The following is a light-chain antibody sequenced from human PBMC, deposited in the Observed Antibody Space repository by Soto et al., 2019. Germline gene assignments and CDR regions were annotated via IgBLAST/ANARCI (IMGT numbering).Light chain of an antibody. CDR2: GAS. CDR1: QSVSSN. CDR3: QQYNNWPPLT. Sequence: EIVMTQSPATLSVSPGERATLSCRASQSVSSNLAWYQQKPGQAPRLLIYGASTRATGIPARFSGSGSGTEFTFNLSSLQSEDFAVYYCQQYNNWPPLTFGGGTKVEIK. J-gene: IGKJ4*01. V-gene: IGKV3-15*01.